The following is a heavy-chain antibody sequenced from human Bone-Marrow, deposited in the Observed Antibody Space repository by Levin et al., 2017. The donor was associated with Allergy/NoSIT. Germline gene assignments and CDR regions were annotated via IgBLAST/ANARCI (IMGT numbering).Heavy chain of an antibody. CDR2: IYYSGST. J-gene: IGHJ4*02. CDR3: ATSWGSGWDFDY. D-gene: IGHD3-10*01. CDR1: GGSISSYY. Sequence: SQTLSLTCTVSGGSISSYYWSWIRQPPGKGLEWIGYIYYSGSTNYNPSLKSRVTISVDTSKNQFSLKLSSVTAADTAVYYCATSWGSGWDFDYWGQGTLVTVSS. V-gene: IGHV4-59*01.